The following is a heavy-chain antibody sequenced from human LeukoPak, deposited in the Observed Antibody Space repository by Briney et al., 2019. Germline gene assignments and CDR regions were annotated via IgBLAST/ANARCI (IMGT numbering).Heavy chain of an antibody. CDR3: ARDLYPHY. CDR1: GGSISSSSYY. Sequence: PSETLSLTCTVSGGSISSSSYYWGWIRQPPGKGLEWIGSIYYSGSTYYNPSLKSRVTISVDTSKNQFSLKLSSVTAADTAVYYCARDLYPHYWGQGTLVTVSS. D-gene: IGHD2-2*02. V-gene: IGHV4-39*02. J-gene: IGHJ4*02. CDR2: IYYSGST.